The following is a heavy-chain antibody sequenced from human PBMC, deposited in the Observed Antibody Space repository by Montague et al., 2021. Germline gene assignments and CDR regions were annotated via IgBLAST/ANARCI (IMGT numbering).Heavy chain of an antibody. V-gene: IGHV4-30-2*01. D-gene: IGHD6-6*01. CDR1: GGSISSGGYS. Sequence: TLSLTCAVSGGSISSGGYSWSWIRQPPGKGLEWIGYIYHSGSTYYNPSLKSRVTISVDRSKNQFSLKLSSVTAADTAVYYCARGFPYSTSYNGEDVHAFDIWGQGTMVTVSS. J-gene: IGHJ3*02. CDR3: ARGFPYSTSYNGEDVHAFDI. CDR2: IYHSGST.